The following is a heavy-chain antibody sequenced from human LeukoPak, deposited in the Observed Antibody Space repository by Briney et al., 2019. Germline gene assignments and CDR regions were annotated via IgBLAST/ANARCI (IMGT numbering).Heavy chain of an antibody. CDR3: AREAVTTPSFDY. Sequence: GRSLRLTCAASGFTFRSYGMHWVRQAPGKGLEWGAVIWYDGSNKYYADSVKGRFTISRENSKNTLYLQMNSLRAEDTAVYSCAREAVTTPSFDYWGQGTLVTVSS. V-gene: IGHV3-33*01. J-gene: IGHJ4*02. D-gene: IGHD4-17*01. CDR2: IWYDGSNK. CDR1: GFTFRSYG.